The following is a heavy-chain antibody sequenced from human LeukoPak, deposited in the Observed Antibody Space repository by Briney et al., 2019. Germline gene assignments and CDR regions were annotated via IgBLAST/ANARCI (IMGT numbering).Heavy chain of an antibody. CDR3: ARGLFWFGELLDTDAFDI. CDR2: ISSSGSTI. D-gene: IGHD3-10*01. Sequence: GGSLRLSCAASGFTFSDYYMSWIRQAPGKGLEWVSYISSSGSTIYYADSVKGRFTISRDNAKNSLYLQMNSLRAEDTAVYYCARGLFWFGELLDTDAFDIWGQGTMVTVSS. J-gene: IGHJ3*02. CDR1: GFTFSDYY. V-gene: IGHV3-11*01.